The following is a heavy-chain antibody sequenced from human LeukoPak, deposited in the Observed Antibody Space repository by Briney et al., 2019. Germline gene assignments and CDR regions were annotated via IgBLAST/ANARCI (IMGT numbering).Heavy chain of an antibody. D-gene: IGHD3-10*01. Sequence: PGGSLRLSCAASGFTFSSYSMNWVRQAPGKGLEWVSSISSSSSYIYYADSVKGRFTISRDNAKNSLYLQMNSLRAEDTAVYYCARNGPPDLNYYGSGSYTGIDYWGQGTLVTVSS. CDR3: ARNGPPDLNYYGSGSYTGIDY. J-gene: IGHJ4*02. CDR1: GFTFSSYS. V-gene: IGHV3-21*01. CDR2: ISSSSSYI.